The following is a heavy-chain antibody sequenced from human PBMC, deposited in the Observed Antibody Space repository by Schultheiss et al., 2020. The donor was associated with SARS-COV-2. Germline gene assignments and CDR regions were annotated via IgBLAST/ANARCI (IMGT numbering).Heavy chain of an antibody. CDR1: GFTFSDYY. D-gene: IGHD2-2*01. CDR2: INHSGST. J-gene: IGHJ5*02. CDR3: ARGGSFMYPDP. V-gene: IGHV4-34*01. Sequence: GSLRLSCAASGFTFSDYYMSWIRQAPGKGLEWIGEINHSGSTNYNPSLKSRVTISIDTSKNQFSLKLSSVTAADTAVYYCARGGSFMYPDPWGQGTLVTVSS.